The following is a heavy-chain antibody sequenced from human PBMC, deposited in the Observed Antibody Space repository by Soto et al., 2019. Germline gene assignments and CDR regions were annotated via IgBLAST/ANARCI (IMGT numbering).Heavy chain of an antibody. CDR3: ARDRYYDILTGYYIPFDY. D-gene: IGHD3-9*01. J-gene: IGHJ4*02. CDR2: ISSSSSYI. V-gene: IGHV3-21*01. CDR1: GFTFSSYS. Sequence: GGSLRLSCAASGFTFSSYSMNWVRQAPGKGLEWVSSISSSSSYIYYADSVKGRFTISRDNAKNSLYLQMNSLRAEDTAVYYCARDRYYDILTGYYIPFDYWGKGTLVTVSS.